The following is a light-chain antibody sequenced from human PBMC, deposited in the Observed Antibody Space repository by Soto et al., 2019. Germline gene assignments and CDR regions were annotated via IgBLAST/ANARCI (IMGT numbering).Light chain of an antibody. J-gene: IGLJ3*02. CDR3: SSYAGSNNWV. Sequence: QSVLTQPPSASGSPGQSVTISCTGTSSDVGDYNYVSWYQQYPGKAPKLMIYEVSKRPSGVPERFPGFKSGNTASLTVAGVQAEDEDDYYCSSYAGSNNWVFGGGTKLT. CDR1: SSDVGDYNY. V-gene: IGLV2-8*01. CDR2: EVS.